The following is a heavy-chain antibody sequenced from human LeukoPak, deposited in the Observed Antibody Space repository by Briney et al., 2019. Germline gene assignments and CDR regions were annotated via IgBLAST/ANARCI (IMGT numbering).Heavy chain of an antibody. V-gene: IGHV1-18*01. CDR2: ISTYDDNI. J-gene: IGHJ4*02. D-gene: IGHD3-9*01. Sequence: ASVKVSCKASGYTFTTYGLSWVRQAPGQGLEWLGWISTYDDNIKYAQSLQGRLTLTIDTSTSTAYMELRSLTSDDTAVYYCARETYSNILTGTDYWGPGTLDTVSS. CDR1: GYTFTTYG. CDR3: ARETYSNILTGTDY.